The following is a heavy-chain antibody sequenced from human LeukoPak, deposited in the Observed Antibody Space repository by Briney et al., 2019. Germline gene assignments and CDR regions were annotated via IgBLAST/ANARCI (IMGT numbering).Heavy chain of an antibody. CDR1: GFTFSRSA. V-gene: IGHV3-23*01. CDR3: SKAFDY. Sequence: PGGSLRLSCEASGFTFSRSAMTWVRQAPGKGLMWVSGIADNGATYYADSVKGRFIISRDNSKNTLYLQTNSLRAEDTAVYYCSKAFDYWGQGTLVTVSS. CDR2: IADNGAT. J-gene: IGHJ4*02.